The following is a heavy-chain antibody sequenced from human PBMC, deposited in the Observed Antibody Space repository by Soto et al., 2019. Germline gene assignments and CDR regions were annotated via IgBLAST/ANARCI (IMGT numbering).Heavy chain of an antibody. Sequence: ESLKVSCKGCGYRFTSYWIVWVRQMPGKGLEWMGIIYPGDSDTRYSPSFQGQVTISADKSIGTAYLQWSSLKASDTAMYYCARLRRMGFLTGYYLGYWGQGTLVTVSS. J-gene: IGHJ4*02. CDR3: ARLRRMGFLTGYYLGY. V-gene: IGHV5-51*01. D-gene: IGHD3-9*01. CDR2: IYPGDSDT. CDR1: GYRFTSYW.